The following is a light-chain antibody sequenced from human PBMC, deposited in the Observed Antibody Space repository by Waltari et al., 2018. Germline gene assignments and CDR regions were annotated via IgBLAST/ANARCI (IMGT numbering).Light chain of an antibody. CDR1: RSVVGGYNY. CDR3: CSYAGRYSYV. Sequence: QSALTQPRSVSGSLGQSVTISCSGTRSVVGGYNYVSWYQQHPGKAPKLMIYDVTKRPSGVPDRFSGSKSGNTASLKISGLQAEDEADYYCCSYAGRYSYVFGTGTKVTVL. CDR2: DVT. J-gene: IGLJ1*01. V-gene: IGLV2-11*01.